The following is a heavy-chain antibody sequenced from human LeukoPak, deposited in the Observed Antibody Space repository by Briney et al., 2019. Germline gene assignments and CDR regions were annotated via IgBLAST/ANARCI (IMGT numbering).Heavy chain of an antibody. Sequence: GGSLRLSCAASGFTFSNYNMYWVRQAPGKGLEWISFIGECGSHVYYADSMKGRFTMSRDNAKNSLYLQMNSLTAEDTAVYYCARDRGWIRDYWGQGTLVTVSS. V-gene: IGHV3-21*05. D-gene: IGHD2-2*03. CDR2: IGECGSHV. J-gene: IGHJ4*02. CDR3: ARDRGWIRDY. CDR1: GFTFSNYN.